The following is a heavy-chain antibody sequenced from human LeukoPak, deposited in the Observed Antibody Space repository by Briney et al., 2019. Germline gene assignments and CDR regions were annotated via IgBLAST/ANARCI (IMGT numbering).Heavy chain of an antibody. Sequence: PGGSLRLSCAACAFTFSTYDMNWLRQTPGQGLEGVALISCCGGTTYYADSVKGRFTISIDNSKDTLYLQMNRLRAEDTAEDYGAKWCGTESFYYYYCMDDWGKGTMVTVSS. CDR2: ISCCGGTT. CDR1: AFTFSTYD. V-gene: IGHV3-23*01. CDR3: AKWCGTESFYYYYCMDD. J-gene: IGHJ6*03. D-gene: IGHD3-10*01.